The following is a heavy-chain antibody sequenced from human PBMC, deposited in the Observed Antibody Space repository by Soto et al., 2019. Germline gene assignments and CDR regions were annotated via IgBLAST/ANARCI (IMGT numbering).Heavy chain of an antibody. V-gene: IGHV4-34*01. J-gene: IGHJ3*02. CDR2: MSNSGGT. D-gene: IGHD1-1*01. Sequence: QVQLQQWGAGLLKPSETLSLTCAVYGGFVSSGSYYWSWIRQPPGKGLEWIGVMSNSGGTHFNPSLKSRVTISVDTSKNQFSLKMSSVTAAVTALYYCARVERGTATTVVDAFDIWGPGTMVTVAS. CDR3: ARVERGTATTVVDAFDI. CDR1: GGFVSSGSYY.